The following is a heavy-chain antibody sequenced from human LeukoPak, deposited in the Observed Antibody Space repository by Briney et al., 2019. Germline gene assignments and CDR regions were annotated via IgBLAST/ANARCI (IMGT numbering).Heavy chain of an antibody. CDR1: GFRFNTYW. J-gene: IGHJ1*01. Sequence: GGSLRLSCAASGFRFNTYWMSWVRQAPGKGLVWVSRINSDGSSTSYADSVKGRFTISRDNAKNTLYLQMNSLRAEDAAVYYCASLGTNWGQGTLVTVSS. CDR2: INSDGSST. V-gene: IGHV3-74*01. CDR3: ASLGTN.